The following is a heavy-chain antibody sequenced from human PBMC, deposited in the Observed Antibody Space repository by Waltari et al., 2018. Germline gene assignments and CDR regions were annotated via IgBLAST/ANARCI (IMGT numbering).Heavy chain of an antibody. CDR1: GGTFSSYA. J-gene: IGHJ4*02. D-gene: IGHD5-12*01. Sequence: QVQLVQSGAEVKKPGSSVKVSCKASGGTFSSYAISWVRQAPGQGLEWMGGIIPILGIANYAQKFQGRVTITADESTSTAYMELSSLRSEDTAVYYCAREWGRDGYNFFHFDYWGQGTLVTVSS. V-gene: IGHV1-69*04. CDR3: AREWGRDGYNFFHFDY. CDR2: IIPILGIA.